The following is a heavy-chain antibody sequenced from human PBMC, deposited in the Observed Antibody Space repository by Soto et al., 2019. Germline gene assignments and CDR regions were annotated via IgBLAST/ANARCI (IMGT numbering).Heavy chain of an antibody. V-gene: IGHV1-18*01. J-gene: IGHJ6*02. CDR2: INGYNGNT. Sequence: QVQLVQSGAEVKKPGASVKVSCKASGYTFTSYGISWVRQALGQGLEWMGWINGYNGNTNLAQKLQGRVTMSTDTSTSTAYMELRSLRSDDSAVYYCARMGDVPYYYYGMDVWGQGTTVTVSS. D-gene: IGHD3-16*01. CDR1: GYTFTSYG. CDR3: ARMGDVPYYYYGMDV.